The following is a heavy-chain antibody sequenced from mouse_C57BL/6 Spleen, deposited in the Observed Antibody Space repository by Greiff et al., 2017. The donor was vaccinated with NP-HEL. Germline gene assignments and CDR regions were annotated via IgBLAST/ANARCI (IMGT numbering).Heavy chain of an antibody. CDR2: IYPGDGDT. CDR1: GYAFSSSW. V-gene: IGHV1-82*01. D-gene: IGHD3-2*02. Sequence: VQLQQSGPELVKPGASVTISCKASGYAFSSSWMNWVKQRPGKGLEWIGRIYPGDGDTNYNGKFKGKATLTADKSSSTAYMQLSSLTSEDSAVYFCAREATVKRAMDYWGQGTSVTVSS. CDR3: AREATVKRAMDY. J-gene: IGHJ4*01.